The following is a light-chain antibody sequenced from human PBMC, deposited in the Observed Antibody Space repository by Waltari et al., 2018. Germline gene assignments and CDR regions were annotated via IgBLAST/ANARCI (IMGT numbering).Light chain of an antibody. V-gene: IGKV4-1*01. Sequence: DIVMTQSPDSLAVSLGERATINCKSSQSVLYSSNNKNYLAGYQQKPGQPPKLLIYWASTRESGVPDRFSGSGSGTDFTLTITSLQAGDVAVYYCQQYFTQGTFGQGTKLEIK. CDR2: WAS. CDR3: QQYFTQGT. CDR1: QSVLYSSNNKNY. J-gene: IGKJ2*02.